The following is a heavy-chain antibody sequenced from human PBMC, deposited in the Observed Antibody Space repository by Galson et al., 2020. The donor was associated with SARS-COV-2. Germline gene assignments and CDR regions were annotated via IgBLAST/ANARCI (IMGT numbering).Heavy chain of an antibody. CDR3: ARDLTYYFDTSGLHSDAFDV. V-gene: IGHV4-61*02. Sequence: SQTLSLTCTVSGGSISSDNPSWSWIRQPAGKGLEWIGRISTSGSTNSNPSLKSRVTISVDTSKKQFFLNLSSVTAADTAVYYCARDLTYYFDTSGLHSDAFDVWGQGTMVTVSS. J-gene: IGHJ3*01. CDR2: ISTSGST. CDR1: GGSISSDNPS. D-gene: IGHD3-22*01.